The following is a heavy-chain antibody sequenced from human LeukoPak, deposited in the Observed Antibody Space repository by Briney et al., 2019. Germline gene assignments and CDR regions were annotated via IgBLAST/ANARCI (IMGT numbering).Heavy chain of an antibody. V-gene: IGHV3-33*08. D-gene: IGHD4-17*01. CDR3: AIDYGDYLNYYYGMDV. CDR1: GFIFSNSA. CDR2: IWYDGSNK. J-gene: IGHJ6*02. Sequence: GGSLRLSCVASGFIFSNSAMNWVRQAPGKGLEWVAVIWYDGSNKYYADSVKGRFTISRDNSKNTLYLQMNSLRAEDTAVYYCAIDYGDYLNYYYGMDVWGQGTTVTVSS.